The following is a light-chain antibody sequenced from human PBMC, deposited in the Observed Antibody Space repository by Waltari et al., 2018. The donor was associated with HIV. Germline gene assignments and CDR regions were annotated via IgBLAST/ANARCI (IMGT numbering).Light chain of an antibody. Sequence: NFMLTQPYSVSESPGKTVTISCTRSSGSIAINFVQWYQQRPGSAPTTVFYEDNQRPSGVPDRFSGSIDRSSNSASLTIAGLETEDEADYYCQSYGDNAVIFGGGTEVTVL. CDR3: QSYGDNAVI. CDR1: SGSIAINF. CDR2: EDN. V-gene: IGLV6-57*04. J-gene: IGLJ2*01.